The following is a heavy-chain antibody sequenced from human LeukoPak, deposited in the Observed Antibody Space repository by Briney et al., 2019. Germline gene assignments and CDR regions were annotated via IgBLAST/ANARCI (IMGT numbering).Heavy chain of an antibody. J-gene: IGHJ4*02. Sequence: GASVKVSCKASGYTFTSYDIKWVRQATGQGLEWMGWMNPKGRVTMTRNTSITTAYMELSSLRSEDTAVYYCAKDPSDGDQLYWGQGTLVTVSS. V-gene: IGHV1-8*01. D-gene: IGHD4-17*01. CDR1: GYTFTSYD. CDR3: AKDPSDGDQLY. CDR2: MNP.